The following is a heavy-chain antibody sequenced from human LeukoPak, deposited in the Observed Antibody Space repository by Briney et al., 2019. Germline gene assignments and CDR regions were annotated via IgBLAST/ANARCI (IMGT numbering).Heavy chain of an antibody. Sequence: GGSLRLSCTVSGFTVSSYNKHWVRQAPGKGLEWVALISKDGSNKNYADSAKGRFTISRDSSKNTLYLQMNSLRVEDTAVYYCAKVAPYCSSTTCYHSPYYGMDVWGQGTTVTVSS. CDR3: AKVAPYCSSTTCYHSPYYGMDV. D-gene: IGHD2-2*01. CDR2: ISKDGSNK. CDR1: GFTVSSYN. J-gene: IGHJ6*02. V-gene: IGHV3-30*18.